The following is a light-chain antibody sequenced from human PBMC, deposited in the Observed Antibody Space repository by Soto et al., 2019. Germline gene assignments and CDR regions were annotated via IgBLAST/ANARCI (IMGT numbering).Light chain of an antibody. V-gene: IGKV1-39*01. CDR2: AAS. CDR3: QQFYIAPVT. CDR1: QSISSY. J-gene: IGKJ5*01. Sequence: DIQLTHSPSSLSAPLGXRVAITCRASQSISSYLNWYQQRPGKAPKLLIYAASSLQSGVPSRVSGSGSGTDFTLTISSLQPEDFATYYCQQFYIAPVTFGQGTRLEIK.